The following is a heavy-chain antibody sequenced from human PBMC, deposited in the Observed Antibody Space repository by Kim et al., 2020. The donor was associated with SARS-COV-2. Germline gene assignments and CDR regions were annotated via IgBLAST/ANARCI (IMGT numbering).Heavy chain of an antibody. CDR1: GFAFSSYW. CDR3: ARGPIYCGGDCYSYFQH. D-gene: IGHD2-21*02. J-gene: IGHJ1*01. CDR2: IKEDGSKK. V-gene: IGHV3-7*01. Sequence: GGYLRLSCAASGFAFSSYWMSWVRQAPGKGLEWVANIKEDGSKKSYVDSVKGRFTISRDNAKNSLYLQMNSLRAEDTAVYYCARGPIYCGGDCYSYFQHWGQGTLVTVSP.